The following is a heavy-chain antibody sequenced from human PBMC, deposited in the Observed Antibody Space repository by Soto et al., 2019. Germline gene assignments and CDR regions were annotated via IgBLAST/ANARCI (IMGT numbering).Heavy chain of an antibody. Sequence: QVQLQESGPGLVKPSQTLSLTCTVSGGSISSGDYYWSWIRQPPGKGLEWIGYIYYSGSTYYNPSLKSRVTISVDTSKNQFSLKLSSVTAADTAVYYCARGIRRNWTVSYGDYRPYFDYWGQGTLVTVSS. V-gene: IGHV4-30-4*01. J-gene: IGHJ4*02. CDR2: IYYSGST. CDR1: GGSISSGDYY. CDR3: ARGIRRNWTVSYGDYRPYFDY. D-gene: IGHD4-17*01.